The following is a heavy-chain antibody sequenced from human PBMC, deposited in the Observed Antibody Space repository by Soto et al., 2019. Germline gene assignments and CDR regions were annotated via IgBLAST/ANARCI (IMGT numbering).Heavy chain of an antibody. D-gene: IGHD1-1*01. Sequence: QVHLVQSGAEVKKPGASVKVSCRGPVNPFPTKGITWVRQAPGQGLEGMGWISAHNGNTNYAQKLQGRVTVTRDTSTSTAYMELRSLRSDDTAVYYCARGRYGDYWGQGVLVTVSS. CDR3: ARGRYGDY. J-gene: IGHJ4*02. CDR2: ISAHNGNT. CDR1: VNPFPTKG. V-gene: IGHV1-18*01.